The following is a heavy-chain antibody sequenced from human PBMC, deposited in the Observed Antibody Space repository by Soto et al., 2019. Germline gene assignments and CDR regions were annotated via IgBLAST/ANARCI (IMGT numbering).Heavy chain of an antibody. CDR2: ISGSGDST. CDR3: AKETPIAIYEGFDY. V-gene: IGHV3-23*01. CDR1: GFTLINYA. J-gene: IGHJ4*02. D-gene: IGHD2-21*01. Sequence: GGSLRLSCAASGFTLINYAMSWVRQAPGKGLEWVSAISGSGDSTYYADSVKGRFTISRDNSKNTLYLQMNSLRAEDTAVYYCAKETPIAIYEGFDYWGQGTLVTVSS.